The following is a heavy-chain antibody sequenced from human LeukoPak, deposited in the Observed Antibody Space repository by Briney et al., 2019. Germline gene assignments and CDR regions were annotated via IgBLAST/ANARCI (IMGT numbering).Heavy chain of an antibody. J-gene: IGHJ4*02. CDR2: FGTRSSSI. Sequence: AGGSLRLSCAASRFTFSNYAMNWVRQAPGKGLEWVSSFGTRSSSIYYAHSVTGRFIVSRDNAKNSLFLQMNSLRAEDTAVYYCARENDQGFDYWGQGTLVTVSS. CDR1: RFTFSNYA. CDR3: ARENDQGFDY. V-gene: IGHV3-21*01. D-gene: IGHD3-16*01.